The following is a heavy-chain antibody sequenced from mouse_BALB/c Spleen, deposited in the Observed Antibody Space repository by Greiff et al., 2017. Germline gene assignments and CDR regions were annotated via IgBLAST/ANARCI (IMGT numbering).Heavy chain of an antibody. Sequence: QVQLQQSGAELMKPGASVKISCKATGYTFSSYWIEWVKQRPGHGLEWIGEILPGSGSTNYNEKFKGKATFTADTTSNTAYMQLSSRTSEDSAVNYCANGNPGLRLAYWGQGTLVTVSA. J-gene: IGHJ3*01. CDR2: ILPGSGST. V-gene: IGHV1-9*01. CDR1: GYTFSSYW. D-gene: IGHD4-1*01. CDR3: ANGNPGLRLAY.